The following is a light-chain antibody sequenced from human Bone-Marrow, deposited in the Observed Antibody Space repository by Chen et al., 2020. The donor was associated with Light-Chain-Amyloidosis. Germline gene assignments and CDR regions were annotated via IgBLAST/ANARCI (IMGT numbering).Light chain of an antibody. CDR3: QSADSSGTYEVI. V-gene: IGLV3-25*03. Sequence: SYELTQPPSVSVSPGQPARITCSGDDLPTKYAYWYQQKPGLAPVLVIHRDTERPSGISERFSGSSSGTTATLTISGVQAEDEADYHCQSADSSGTYEVIFGGGTKLTVL. CDR2: RDT. CDR1: DLPTKY. J-gene: IGLJ2*01.